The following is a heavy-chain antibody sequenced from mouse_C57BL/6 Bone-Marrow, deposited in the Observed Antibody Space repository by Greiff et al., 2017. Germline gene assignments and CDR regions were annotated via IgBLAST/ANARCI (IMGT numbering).Heavy chain of an antibody. Sequence: VKVVESGPGLVQPSQCLSITCTVSGFSLTSYGVHWVRQSPGKGLEWLGVIWSGGSTDYNAAFISRLSISKDNSKSQVFFKMNSLQADDTAIYYCASLSMIATQFAYWGQGTLVTVSA. D-gene: IGHD2-3*01. CDR2: IWSGGST. CDR3: ASLSMIATQFAY. V-gene: IGHV2-2*01. CDR1: GFSLTSYG. J-gene: IGHJ3*01.